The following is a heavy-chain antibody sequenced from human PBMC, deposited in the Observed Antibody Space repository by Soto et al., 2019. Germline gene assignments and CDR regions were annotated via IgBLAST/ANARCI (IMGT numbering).Heavy chain of an antibody. D-gene: IGHD6-6*01. V-gene: IGHV3-21*01. CDR3: ARNESSNIYGMDV. J-gene: IGHJ6*02. CDR1: GFTFRSYS. CDR2: ISSSSFSI. Sequence: EVQLVESGGGLVKPGGSLRLSCAASGFTFRSYSMNWVRQAPGKGLEWVSSISSSSFSINYVDSVKGRFSISRDNAQNSLHLQMNNLRAEDTAVYYCARNESSNIYGMDVWGQGTTVTVSS.